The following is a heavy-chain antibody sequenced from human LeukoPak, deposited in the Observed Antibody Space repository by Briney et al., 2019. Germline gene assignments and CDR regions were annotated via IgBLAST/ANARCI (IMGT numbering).Heavy chain of an antibody. V-gene: IGHV5-51*01. CDR1: GYSFTSYW. D-gene: IGHD3-9*01. Sequence: GESLKISCKGSGYSFTSYWIGWVRQMPGKGLECMGIIYPGDSDTRYSPSFQGQVTISADKSISAAYLQWSSLKASDTAMYYCARQGYNILTGYSNWFDPWGQGTLVTVSS. CDR2: IYPGDSDT. J-gene: IGHJ5*02. CDR3: ARQGYNILTGYSNWFDP.